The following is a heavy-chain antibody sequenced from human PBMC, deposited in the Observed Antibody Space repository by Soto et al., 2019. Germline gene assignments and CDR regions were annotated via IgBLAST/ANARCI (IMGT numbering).Heavy chain of an antibody. J-gene: IGHJ4*02. V-gene: IGHV3-53*01. CDR3: ASGENGYNKFYFDF. D-gene: IGHD5-12*01. Sequence: EVRLVESGGSLIQPGGSLRLSCAASGVSIISHYMAWVRQAPGKGLEWISLIYAGGSTFYADSVKGRFTISRDNSKNPLYLQMDSLTAEDTAVYYCASGENGYNKFYFDFWGQGTLVTVSS. CDR2: IYAGGST. CDR1: GVSIISHY.